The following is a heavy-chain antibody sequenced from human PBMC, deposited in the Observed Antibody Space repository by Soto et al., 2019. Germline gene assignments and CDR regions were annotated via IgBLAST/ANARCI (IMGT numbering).Heavy chain of an antibody. CDR1: GFTFDDYA. J-gene: IGHJ6*02. CDR2: NSWNSGTF. D-gene: IGHD3-22*01. V-gene: IGHV3-9*01. Sequence: EVQLVESGGGLVQPGRSLRLSCAASGFTFDDYAMHWVRQAPGKGLEWVSGNSWNSGTFGYADSVKGRFTISRDNAKNSLHLQMNSLREEVTALYYSAKDLSLYYYDNSGSLRTYYYYAMDVWGQGTTVTVSS. CDR3: AKDLSLYYYDNSGSLRTYYYYAMDV.